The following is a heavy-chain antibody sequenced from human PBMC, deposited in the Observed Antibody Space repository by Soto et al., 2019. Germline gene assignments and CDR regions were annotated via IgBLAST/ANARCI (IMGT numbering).Heavy chain of an antibody. V-gene: IGHV4-59*01. CDR1: GVSISDYY. J-gene: IGHJ4*02. CDR2: IHYSGST. D-gene: IGHD2-2*01. Sequence: QVQLQESGPGLVKPSETLSLTCTVSGVSISDYYWSWIRQPPGKGLEWIGYIHYSGSTDYNPSLNSRVTISVDTSKNQFSLELTSVTATDTAVYYCARDFGRHCSSTRCAPFYLDYWGQGTLVTVSS. CDR3: ARDFGRHCSSTRCAPFYLDY.